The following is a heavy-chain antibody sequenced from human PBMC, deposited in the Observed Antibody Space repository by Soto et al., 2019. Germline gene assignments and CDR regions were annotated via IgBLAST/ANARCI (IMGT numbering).Heavy chain of an antibody. CDR2: ISGSAGST. D-gene: IGHD3-3*01. V-gene: IGHV3-23*01. CDR3: AKHSLRRYDFWSGTGNWFDP. CDR1: GFTFTSYG. J-gene: IGHJ5*02. Sequence: EVQLLESGGGLVQPGGSLRLSCAASGFTFTSYGMTWVRQAPGKGLEWVSSISGSAGSTYYADSEKGRFTISRDNSKNTLYLQRNSRRAEDTAVYYCAKHSLRRYDFWSGTGNWFDPWGQGTLVTVSS.